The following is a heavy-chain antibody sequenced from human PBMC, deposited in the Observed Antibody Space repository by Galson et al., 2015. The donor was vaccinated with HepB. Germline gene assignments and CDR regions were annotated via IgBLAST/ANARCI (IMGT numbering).Heavy chain of an antibody. D-gene: IGHD2-15*01. CDR2: IYYSGST. J-gene: IGHJ4*02. V-gene: IGHV4-30-4*01. CDR3: ARDSRPYCSGGSCTALDY. CDR1: GGSISSGDYY. Sequence: QVQLQESGPGLVKPSETLSLTCTVSGGSISSGDYYWSWIRQPPGKGLEWIGYIYYSGSTYHNPSLKSRVTISVDTSKNQFSLRLSSVTAADTAVYYCARDSRPYCSGGSCTALDYWGQGTLVTVSS.